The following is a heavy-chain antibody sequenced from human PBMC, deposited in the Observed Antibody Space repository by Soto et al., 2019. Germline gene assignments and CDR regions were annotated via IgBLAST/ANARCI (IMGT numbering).Heavy chain of an antibody. CDR1: GGSISSSNW. J-gene: IGHJ4*02. D-gene: IGHD4-17*01. Sequence: QVQLQESGPGLVKPSGTLSLTCAVSGGSISSSNWWSWVRQPPGKGLEWIGEIYHSGSTNYNPSLKSRVTISVDKSKTQFSLMLSSVTAAGTAVYYCARGEEYDYGDDSFAYWGQGPLVTVSS. V-gene: IGHV4-4*02. CDR3: ARGEEYDYGDDSFAY. CDR2: IYHSGST.